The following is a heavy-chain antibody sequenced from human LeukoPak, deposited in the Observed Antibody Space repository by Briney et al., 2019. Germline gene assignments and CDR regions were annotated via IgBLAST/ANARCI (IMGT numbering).Heavy chain of an antibody. CDR1: GFTFTKAW. CDR2: IYHSGST. Sequence: GSLRLSCAASGFTFTKAWMSWVRQAPGKGLEWIGSIYHSGSTYYNPSLKSRVTISVDTSKNQFSLKLSSVTAADTAVYYCTGKYYYDSSGYYYVDYWGRGTLVTVSS. D-gene: IGHD3-22*01. J-gene: IGHJ4*02. CDR3: TGKYYYDSSGYYYVDY. V-gene: IGHV4-38-2*01.